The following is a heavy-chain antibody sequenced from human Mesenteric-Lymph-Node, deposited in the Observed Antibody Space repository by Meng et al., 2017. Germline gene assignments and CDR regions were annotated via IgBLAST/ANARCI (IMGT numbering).Heavy chain of an antibody. D-gene: IGHD3-10*01. Sequence: QVQLQESGPGLVKPPQPLSLTCTVSGGSISSGGYYWSWIRQHPGKGLEWIGYIHSSGSTYYNPSLRSRLTISVDTSKNQFSLKLSSVTAADTAVYYCARASYGSGSPLGESWFDPWGQGTLVTVSS. V-gene: IGHV4-31*03. CDR2: IHSSGST. CDR3: ARASYGSGSPLGESWFDP. J-gene: IGHJ5*02. CDR1: GGSISSGGYY.